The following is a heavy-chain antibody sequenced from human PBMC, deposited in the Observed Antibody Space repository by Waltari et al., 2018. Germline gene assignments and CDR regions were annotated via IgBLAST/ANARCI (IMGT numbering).Heavy chain of an antibody. D-gene: IGHD2-15*01. CDR2: IIPIRGIA. CDR1: GGTFSSYA. CDR3: ARGGYCSGGSCPYHHPY. Sequence: QVQLVQSGAEVKKPGSSVKVSCKASGGTFSSYAISWVRQAPGQGLEWMGRIIPIRGIANYEQKFQGRVTITADKSTSTAYMELSSLRSEDTAVYYCARGGYCSGGSCPYHHPYWGQGTLVTVSS. V-gene: IGHV1-69*09. J-gene: IGHJ4*02.